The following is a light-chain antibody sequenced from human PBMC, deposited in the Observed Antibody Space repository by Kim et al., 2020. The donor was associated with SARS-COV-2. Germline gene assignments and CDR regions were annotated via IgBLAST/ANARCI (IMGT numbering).Light chain of an antibody. J-gene: IGLJ3*02. V-gene: IGLV7-46*01. CDR1: TGAVTSGHS. CDR2: DTS. CDR3: LLSYGDTWV. Sequence: PGGTVTLPCGSSTGAVTSGHSPCWIQQKPGPAPRTLIYDTSNTQSWTPARFSGSLLGDKAAVTLSGAQPEDEADYYCLLSYGDTWVFGGGTQLTVL.